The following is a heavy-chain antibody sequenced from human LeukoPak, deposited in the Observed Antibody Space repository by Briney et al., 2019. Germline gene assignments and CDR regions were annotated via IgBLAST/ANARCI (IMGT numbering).Heavy chain of an antibody. V-gene: IGHV4-34*01. CDR1: GGSFSGYY. D-gene: IGHD6-19*01. CDR3: ARGRATDSSGWPLGAFDI. Sequence: PSETLSLTCAVYGGSFSGYYCSWIRQPPGKGLEWSGEINHSGSTNYNPSLKSRVTISVDTSKNQFSLKLSSVTAADTAVYYCARGRATDSSGWPLGAFDIWGQGTMVTVSS. J-gene: IGHJ3*02. CDR2: INHSGST.